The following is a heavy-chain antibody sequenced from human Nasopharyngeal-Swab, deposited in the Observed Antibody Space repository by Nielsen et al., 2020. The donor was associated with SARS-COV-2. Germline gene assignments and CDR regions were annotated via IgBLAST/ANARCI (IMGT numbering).Heavy chain of an antibody. Sequence: GESLKISCAASGFTFNSYYMSWLRQAPGKGLEWVGNIKQDGSEKYYVDSVKGRFTISRDNAKNSLYLQMNSLRDEDTAVYYCARDRSPSYYYDSSGHSDAFDIWGQGTMVTVSS. CDR3: ARDRSPSYYYDSSGHSDAFDI. CDR2: IKQDGSEK. J-gene: IGHJ3*02. V-gene: IGHV3-7*01. D-gene: IGHD3-22*01. CDR1: GFTFNSYY.